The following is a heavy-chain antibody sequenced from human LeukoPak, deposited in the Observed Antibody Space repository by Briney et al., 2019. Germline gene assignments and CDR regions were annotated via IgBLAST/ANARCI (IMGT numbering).Heavy chain of an antibody. CDR3: AKSSPLAYYGSGSYYNHIFDY. Sequence: PGGSLRLSCTVSGFTVSSNSMSWVRQAPGKGLEWVSFIYSDNTHYSDSVKGRFTISRDNSKNTLYLQMNSLRAEDTAVYYCAKSSPLAYYGSGSYYNHIFDYWGQGTLVTVSS. D-gene: IGHD3-10*01. CDR2: IYSDNT. V-gene: IGHV3-53*01. J-gene: IGHJ4*02. CDR1: GFTVSSNS.